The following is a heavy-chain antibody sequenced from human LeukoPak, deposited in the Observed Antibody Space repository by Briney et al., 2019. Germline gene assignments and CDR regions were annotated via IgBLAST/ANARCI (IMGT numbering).Heavy chain of an antibody. CDR1: GGSISSSSYY. CDR3: ARFPRIAVAGNGWFDP. V-gene: IGHV4-39*01. CDR2: IYYSGST. J-gene: IGHJ5*02. D-gene: IGHD6-19*01. Sequence: PSETLSLTCTVSGGSISSSSYYWGWIRQPPGKGLEWIGSIYYSGSTYYNPSLKSRVTISVDTSKNQFSLKLSSVTAADTAVYYCARFPRIAVAGNGWFDPWGQGTLVTVSS.